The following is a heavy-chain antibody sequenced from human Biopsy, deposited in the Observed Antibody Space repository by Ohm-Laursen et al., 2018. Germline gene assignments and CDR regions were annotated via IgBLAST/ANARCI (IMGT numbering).Heavy chain of an antibody. D-gene: IGHD2-21*02. Sequence: SDTLSLTCAVSGGSISNYFWTWIRQPPGKGLEWIGYFRFEDRTSYNSSLKSRVTISADTSKNQFSLKLSSVTAEDTAVYYCARDDAVTVIRGLYYWGQGALVTVSS. CDR2: FRFEDRT. J-gene: IGHJ4*02. CDR3: ARDDAVTVIRGLYY. CDR1: GGSISNYF. V-gene: IGHV4-59*07.